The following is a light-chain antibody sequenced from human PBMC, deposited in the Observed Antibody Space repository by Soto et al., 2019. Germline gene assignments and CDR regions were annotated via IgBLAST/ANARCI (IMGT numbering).Light chain of an antibody. CDR1: QSAISN. CDR2: DAS. V-gene: IGKV3-15*01. Sequence: EVVMTHSPATLSVSPGERVTLSCRASQSAISNLAWYQQKPGQTPRLLIYDASTRATDIPARFSGSGSGTDFTLTISSLLSEDFAVYYCHQYYKWPLTFGGGTKVDIK. J-gene: IGKJ4*01. CDR3: HQYYKWPLT.